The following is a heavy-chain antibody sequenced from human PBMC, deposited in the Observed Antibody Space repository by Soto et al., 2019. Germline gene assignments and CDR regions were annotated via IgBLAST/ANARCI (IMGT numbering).Heavy chain of an antibody. Sequence: PGGSLRLSCAASGFTVSSNYMSWVRQAPGKGLEWVSVIYSGGSTYYADSVKGRFTISRDNSKNTLYLQMNSLRAEDTAVYYCARVEYYYDSSEGKWFDSWGQATLVTVSP. CDR2: IYSGGST. J-gene: IGHJ5*01. V-gene: IGHV3-53*01. D-gene: IGHD3-22*01. CDR3: ARVEYYYDSSEGKWFDS. CDR1: GFTVSSNY.